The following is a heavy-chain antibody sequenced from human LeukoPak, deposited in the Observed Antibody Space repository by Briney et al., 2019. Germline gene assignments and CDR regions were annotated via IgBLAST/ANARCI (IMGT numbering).Heavy chain of an antibody. Sequence: GGSLRLSCSGSGFTFSRHNMHWVRQAPGKGLEYVSAISYNGDSTYYVDSVKGRFTISRDNSKNTLDLQMSSLRPEDTAVYYCVSDREAQEQIWGPGTLVTVSS. CDR3: VSDREAQEQI. CDR1: GFTFSRHN. CDR2: ISYNGDST. J-gene: IGHJ3*02. V-gene: IGHV3-64D*09. D-gene: IGHD1-26*01.